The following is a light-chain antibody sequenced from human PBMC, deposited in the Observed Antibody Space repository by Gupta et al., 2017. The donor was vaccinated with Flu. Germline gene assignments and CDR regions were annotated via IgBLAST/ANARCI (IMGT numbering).Light chain of an antibody. CDR2: ETR. V-gene: IGLV7-46*01. CDR3: VRTFSGVAI. J-gene: IGLJ2*01. Sequence: PDWFQQKPGQAPRTLIDETRNENVWTTDRFSASLRGGKAALTLSGAQPDDEANYYCVRTFSGVAIFGGGTNLSVL.